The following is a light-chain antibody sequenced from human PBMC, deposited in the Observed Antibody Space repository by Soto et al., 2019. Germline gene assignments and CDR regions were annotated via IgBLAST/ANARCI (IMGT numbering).Light chain of an antibody. CDR1: QIVSNY. J-gene: IGKJ1*01. CDR2: DAS. V-gene: IGKV3-11*01. Sequence: EVVLTQSPATLSLSPGERATLSCRASQIVSNYVAWYQQRPGQAPRLLIYDASKRATGIPARFSGSGSGTDFTLTISSLEPEDFAVYYCQKRRNWPRTFGQGTKVETK. CDR3: QKRRNWPRT.